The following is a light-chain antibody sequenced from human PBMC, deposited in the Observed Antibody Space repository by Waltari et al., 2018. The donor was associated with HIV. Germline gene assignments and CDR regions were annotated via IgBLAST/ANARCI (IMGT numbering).Light chain of an antibody. CDR1: QSVRTN. CDR2: GAS. Sequence: EVLLTQSPATLSVSPGDRTTLSCRASQSVRTNLAWYQQRPGKPPRLLIHGASTRATGIAARVRGSGSGTEFTLTSNSLQSEDYAVYYCQQYDYWPPWTVGQGTKVGMK. CDR3: QQYDYWPPWT. V-gene: IGKV3-15*01. J-gene: IGKJ1*01.